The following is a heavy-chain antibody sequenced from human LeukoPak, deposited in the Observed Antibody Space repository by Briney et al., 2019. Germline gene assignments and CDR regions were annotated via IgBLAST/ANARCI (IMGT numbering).Heavy chain of an antibody. J-gene: IGHJ4*02. CDR1: GFTLSSYW. Sequence: PGGSLRLSCAASGFTLSSYWMHWVRQAPGRGLVWVSRINSDGSSTTYADSVKGRFTISRDNAEKTLYLQMNSLRAEDTAVYFCARDGSGWSVDYWGQGILVTVSS. CDR2: INSDGSST. CDR3: ARDGSGWSVDY. D-gene: IGHD6-19*01. V-gene: IGHV3-74*01.